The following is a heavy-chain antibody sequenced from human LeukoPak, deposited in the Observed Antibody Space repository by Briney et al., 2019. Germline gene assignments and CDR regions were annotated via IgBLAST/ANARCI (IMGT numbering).Heavy chain of an antibody. CDR3: ATVVRSPDFWSDYFDY. D-gene: IGHD3-3*01. CDR2: FDPEDGET. J-gene: IGHJ4*02. CDR1: GFTFSSYN. V-gene: IGHV1-24*01. Sequence: GGSLRLSCAASGFTFSSYNMNWVRQAPGKGLEWMGGFDPEDGETIYAQKFQGRVTMTEDTSTDTAYMELSSLRSEDTAVYYCATVVRSPDFWSDYFDYWGQGTLVTVSS.